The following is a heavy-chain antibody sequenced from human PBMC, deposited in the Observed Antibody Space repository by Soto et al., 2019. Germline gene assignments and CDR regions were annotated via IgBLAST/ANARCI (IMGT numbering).Heavy chain of an antibody. CDR3: ANTYWPTYYYDSSGYAADY. CDR2: ISGSGGST. D-gene: IGHD3-22*01. J-gene: IGHJ4*02. V-gene: IGHV3-23*01. CDR1: GFTFSSYA. Sequence: GGSLRLSCAASGFTFSSYAMSWVRQAPGKGLEWVSAISGSGGSTYYADSVKGRFTISRDNSKNTLYLQMNSLRAEDTAVYYCANTYWPTYYYDSSGYAADYWGQGTLVTVSS.